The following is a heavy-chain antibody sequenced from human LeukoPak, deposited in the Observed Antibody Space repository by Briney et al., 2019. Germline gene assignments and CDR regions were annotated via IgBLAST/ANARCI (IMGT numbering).Heavy chain of an antibody. CDR3: AKDNPPPPWARYGYLEY. CDR1: GFTFSSYA. J-gene: IGHJ4*02. Sequence: GGSLRLSCAASGFTFSSYAMSWVRQAPGKGLEWVSGISGSDGSTDYADSVKGRFTISRDNSKNTLFLQMNSLRAEDTAAYYCAKDNPPPPWARYGYLEYWGQGTLVTVSS. D-gene: IGHD3-16*01. CDR2: ISGSDGST. V-gene: IGHV3-23*01.